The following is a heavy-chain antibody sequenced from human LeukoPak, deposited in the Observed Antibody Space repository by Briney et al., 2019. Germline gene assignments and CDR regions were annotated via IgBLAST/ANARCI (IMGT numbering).Heavy chain of an antibody. CDR1: GGSISSYY. J-gene: IGHJ5*02. Sequence: SKTLSLTCTVSGGSISSYYWSWIRQPPGKGLEWIGYIYYSGSTNYNPSLKSRVTISVDTSKNQFSLKLSSVTAADTAVYYCARGGYSYVSTGWFDPWGQGTLVTVSS. CDR2: IYYSGST. D-gene: IGHD5-18*01. V-gene: IGHV4-59*01. CDR3: ARGGYSYVSTGWFDP.